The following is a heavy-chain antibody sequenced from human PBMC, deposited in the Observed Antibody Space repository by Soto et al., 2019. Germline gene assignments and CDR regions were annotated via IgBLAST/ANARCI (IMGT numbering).Heavy chain of an antibody. CDR3: ASTQYGGKSSGAFDI. CDR1: GGSISSSSYY. V-gene: IGHV4-39*01. CDR2: IYYSGST. J-gene: IGHJ3*02. Sequence: SETLSLTCTVSGGSISSSSYYWGWIRQPPGKGLEWIGSIYYSGSTYYNPSLKSRVTISVDTSKNQFSLKLSSVTAADTAVYYCASTQYGGKSSGAFDIWGQGTMVTVSS. D-gene: IGHD2-15*01.